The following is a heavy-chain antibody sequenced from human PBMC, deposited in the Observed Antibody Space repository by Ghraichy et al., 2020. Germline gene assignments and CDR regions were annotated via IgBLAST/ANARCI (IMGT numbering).Heavy chain of an antibody. CDR3: ARAAAAGNARINWFDP. Sequence: SQTLSLTCTVSGGSISSYYWSWIRQPPGKGLEWIGYIYYSGSTNYNPSLKSRVTISVDTSKNQFSLKLSSVTAADTAVYYCARAAAAGNARINWFDPWGQGTLVTVSS. J-gene: IGHJ5*02. CDR2: IYYSGST. D-gene: IGHD6-13*01. CDR1: GGSISSYY. V-gene: IGHV4-59*01.